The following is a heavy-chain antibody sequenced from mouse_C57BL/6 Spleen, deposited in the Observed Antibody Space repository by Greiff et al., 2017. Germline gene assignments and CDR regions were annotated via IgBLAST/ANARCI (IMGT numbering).Heavy chain of an antibody. J-gene: IGHJ3*01. Sequence: EVQGVESGGDLVKPGGSLKLSCAASGFTFSSYGMSCVRQTPDKRLEWVATISSGGSYTYYPDSVKGRFTISRDNAKNTLYLQMSSLKSEDTAMYYCARGGGNSFAYWGQGTLVTVSA. CDR1: GFTFSSYG. V-gene: IGHV5-6*01. CDR2: ISSGGSYT. D-gene: IGHD2-1*01. CDR3: ARGGGNSFAY.